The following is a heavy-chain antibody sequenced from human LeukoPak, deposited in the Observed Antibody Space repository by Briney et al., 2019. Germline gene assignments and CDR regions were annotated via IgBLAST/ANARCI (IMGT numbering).Heavy chain of an antibody. D-gene: IGHD3-9*01. J-gene: IGHJ5*02. V-gene: IGHV1-18*01. CDR1: GYTFTSYG. CDR3: ARAPPYYDILTGSKGWFDP. CDR2: ISAYNGNT. Sequence: GASVKVSCKASGYTFTSYGISWVRPAPGQGLEWMGWISAYNGNTNYAQKLQGRVTMTTDTSTSTAYMELRSLRSDDTAVYYGARAPPYYDILTGSKGWFDPWGQGTLVTVSS.